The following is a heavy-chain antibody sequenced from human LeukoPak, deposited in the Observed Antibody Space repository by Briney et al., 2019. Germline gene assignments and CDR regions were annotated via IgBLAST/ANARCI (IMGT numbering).Heavy chain of an antibody. CDR1: GGSISSYY. Sequence: PSETLSLTCTVSGGSISSYYWSWIRQPPGKGLEWIGYIYYSGSTNYNPSLKSRVTISVDTSKNQFSLKLSSVTAADTAVYYCAGSRDKKYYFDHWGQGTLVTVSS. CDR3: AGSRDKKYYFDH. J-gene: IGHJ4*02. CDR2: IYYSGST. D-gene: IGHD1-26*01. V-gene: IGHV4-59*01.